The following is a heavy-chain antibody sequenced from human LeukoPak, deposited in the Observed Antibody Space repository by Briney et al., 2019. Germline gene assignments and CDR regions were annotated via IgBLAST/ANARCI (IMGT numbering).Heavy chain of an antibody. V-gene: IGHV1-2*06. Sequence: ASVKVSCKASGYTFTGYYVHWVRQAPGQGLEWMGRINPNSGGTNYAQKFQGRVTMTRDTSISTAYMELSRLRSDDTAVYYCARDRDGSGWWLPFDYWGQGTLVTVSS. J-gene: IGHJ4*02. D-gene: IGHD5-12*01. CDR2: INPNSGGT. CDR3: ARDRDGSGWWLPFDY. CDR1: GYTFTGYY.